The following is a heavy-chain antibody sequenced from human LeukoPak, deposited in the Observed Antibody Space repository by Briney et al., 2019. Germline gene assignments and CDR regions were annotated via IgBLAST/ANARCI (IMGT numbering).Heavy chain of an antibody. CDR2: ISSSSSYI. D-gene: IGHD6-19*01. V-gene: IGHV3-21*01. CDR1: GFTFSSYS. J-gene: IGHJ4*02. CDR3: ARDLGRQWLVQFDY. Sequence: GGSLRLSCAASGFTFSSYSMNWVRQAPGKGLEWVSSISSSSSYIYYADSVKGRFTISRDNAKNSLYLRMNSLRAEDTAVYYCARDLGRQWLVQFDYWGQGTLVTVSS.